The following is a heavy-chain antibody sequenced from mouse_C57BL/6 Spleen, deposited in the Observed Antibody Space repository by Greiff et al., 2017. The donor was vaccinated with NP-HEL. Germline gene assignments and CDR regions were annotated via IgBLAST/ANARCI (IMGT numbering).Heavy chain of an antibody. D-gene: IGHD2-4*01. V-gene: IGHV1-22*01. CDR1: GYTFTDYN. Sequence: VQLQQSGPELVKPGASVKMSCKASGYTFTDYNMHWVKQSHGKSLEWIGYINPNNGGTSYNQKFKGKATLTVNKSSRTAYMELRSLTSEDSAVYYCVKRGGYYDYDGPYFDYWGQGTTLTVSS. J-gene: IGHJ2*01. CDR2: INPNNGGT. CDR3: VKRGGYYDYDGPYFDY.